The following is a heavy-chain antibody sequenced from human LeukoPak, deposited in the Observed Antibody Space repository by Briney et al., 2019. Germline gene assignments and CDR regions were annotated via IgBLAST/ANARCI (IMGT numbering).Heavy chain of an antibody. CDR3: AREGLWFGENFEC. J-gene: IGHJ4*02. Sequence: CLSLSCAASVFTSTDYYTRWVSHAPRRGLGWGSYNRISGSTIYYADSVKGRFTISRDNAKNSLYLQMNSLRAEDTAVYYCAREGLWFGENFECWGQGAMVTVS. CDR2: NRISGSTI. V-gene: IGHV3-11*01. D-gene: IGHD3-10*01. CDR1: VFTSTDYY.